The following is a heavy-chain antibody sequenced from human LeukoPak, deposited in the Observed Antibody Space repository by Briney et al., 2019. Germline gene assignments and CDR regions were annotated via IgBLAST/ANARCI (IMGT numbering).Heavy chain of an antibody. V-gene: IGHV4-4*02. J-gene: IGHJ4*02. CDR1: GGSIGKIDW. D-gene: IGHD6-19*01. Sequence: PSETLSLTCGVSGGSIGKIDWWSWVRQPPGKGLEWVGEIFHTGTANYNPSLRSRVTISVDKSKNQFSLKLTSVTAADTAVYYCARITDLSVATDYWGQGTLVTVSS. CDR2: IFHTGTA. CDR3: ARITDLSVATDY.